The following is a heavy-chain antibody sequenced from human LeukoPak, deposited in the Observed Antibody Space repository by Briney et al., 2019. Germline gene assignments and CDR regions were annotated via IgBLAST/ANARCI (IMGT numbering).Heavy chain of an antibody. J-gene: IGHJ4*02. CDR2: ISSSSSYI. V-gene: IGHV3-21*01. D-gene: IGHD5-24*01. Sequence: GGSLRLSCAASGFTFSSYSMNWVRQAPGKGLEWVPSISSSSSYIYYADSVKGRFTISRDNAKNSLYLQMNSLRAEDTAVYYCARSVGGVATILYFDYWGQGTLVTVSS. CDR3: ARSVGGVATILYFDY. CDR1: GFTFSSYS.